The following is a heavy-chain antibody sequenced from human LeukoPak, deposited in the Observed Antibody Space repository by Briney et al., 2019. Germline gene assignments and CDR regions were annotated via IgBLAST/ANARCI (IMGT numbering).Heavy chain of an antibody. CDR1: GFSFSSYA. V-gene: IGHV3-30-3*01. D-gene: IGHD5-24*01. CDR2: ISYDGSNK. Sequence: GGSLRLSCAASGFSFSSYAMHWVRQAPGKGLEWVAIISYDGSNKYYADSVKGRFTISRDNSKNTLYLQMNSLRAEDTAVYYCARDLGYNLLGFYYYGMDVWGQGTTVTVSS. CDR3: ARDLGYNLLGFYYYGMDV. J-gene: IGHJ6*02.